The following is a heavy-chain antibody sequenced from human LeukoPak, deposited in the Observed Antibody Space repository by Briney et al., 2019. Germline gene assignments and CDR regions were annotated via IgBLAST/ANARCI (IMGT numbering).Heavy chain of an antibody. J-gene: IGHJ6*02. CDR2: ISGSGDTT. Sequence: PGGSLRLSCAASGVTFSNYAMSWVRQAPGKGLEWVSDISGSGDTTYHADSVKGRFTISRDNSKNTLYLHMNSLRVEDTAVYYCAKERAVNYYNNGMDVWGQGTTVTVSS. V-gene: IGHV3-23*01. D-gene: IGHD4-23*01. CDR3: AKERAVNYYNNGMDV. CDR1: GVTFSNYA.